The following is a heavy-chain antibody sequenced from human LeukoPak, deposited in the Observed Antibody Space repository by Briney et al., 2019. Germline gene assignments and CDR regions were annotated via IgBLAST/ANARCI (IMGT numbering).Heavy chain of an antibody. Sequence: GGSLRLSCEGYGFTFGDYGVGWFRQAPGKGPQWVTSIRSNTYGGSTEYVPSVKGRFTISRDDSNGIAYLQMNSLKAEDTAIYYCARVSRGGITASWFDPWGQGTLVTVSS. CDR1: GFTFGDYG. J-gene: IGHJ5*02. V-gene: IGHV3-49*03. D-gene: IGHD6-13*01. CDR2: IRSNTYGGST. CDR3: ARVSRGGITASWFDP.